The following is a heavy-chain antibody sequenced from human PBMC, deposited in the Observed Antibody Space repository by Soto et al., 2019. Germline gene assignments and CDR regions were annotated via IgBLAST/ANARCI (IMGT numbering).Heavy chain of an antibody. CDR2: IYYSGST. CDR3: ARGRLYGRGQYSYYYYGLDV. Sequence: QVQLQESGPGLVKPSETLSLTCTVSGDSLSSYYWSWIRQPPGKGLEWIGYIYYSGSTNYNPSLESRLTIFLDASTNQLSLKVRSLTAADTAVYFFARGRLYGRGQYSYYYYGLDVWGQGTTVTVSS. CDR1: GDSLSSYY. V-gene: IGHV4-59*01. J-gene: IGHJ6*02. D-gene: IGHD2-8*01.